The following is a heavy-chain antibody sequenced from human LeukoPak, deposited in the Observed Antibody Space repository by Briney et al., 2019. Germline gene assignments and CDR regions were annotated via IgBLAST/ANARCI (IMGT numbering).Heavy chain of an antibody. Sequence: ASVKVSCKASGYTFTIYDINWVRQATGQGLEWMGWMNPNSGNTGYAQKSQGRVTMTRNTSISTAYMELSSLRSEDTAVYYCARGPLYRGYARDFWGQGTLVTVSS. CDR2: MNPNSGNT. D-gene: IGHD5-12*01. V-gene: IGHV1-8*01. J-gene: IGHJ4*02. CDR1: GYTFTIYD. CDR3: ARGPLYRGYARDF.